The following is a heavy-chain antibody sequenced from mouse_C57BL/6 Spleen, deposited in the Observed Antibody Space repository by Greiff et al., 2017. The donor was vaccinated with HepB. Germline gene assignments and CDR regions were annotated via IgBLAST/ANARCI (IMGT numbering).Heavy chain of an antibody. CDR3: ARWGPGDY. CDR2: IYPGDGDT. CDR1: GYAFSSSW. V-gene: IGHV1-82*01. Sequence: QVQLQQSGPELVKPGASVKISCKASGYAFSSSWMNWVKQRPGKGLEWIGRIYPGDGDTNYNGKFKGKATLTADKSSSTAYMQLSSLTSEDSAVYFCARWGPGDYWGQGTTLTVSS. J-gene: IGHJ2*01.